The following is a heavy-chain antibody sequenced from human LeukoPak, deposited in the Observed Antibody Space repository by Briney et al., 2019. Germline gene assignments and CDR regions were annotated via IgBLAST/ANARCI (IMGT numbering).Heavy chain of an antibody. CDR1: GGSIYSHY. V-gene: IGHV4-59*08. CDR3: MRRDTGRNYSDY. CDR2: IYYKGNT. D-gene: IGHD2-8*02. Sequence: SETLSLTCALSGGSIYSHYWGWIRQPPGKGLEWIGDIYYKGNTNYNPSLKSRVAISLDTSKNHLSLTLTSVVASDTASYNCMRRDTGRNYSDYWGQGILVTVSS. J-gene: IGHJ4*02.